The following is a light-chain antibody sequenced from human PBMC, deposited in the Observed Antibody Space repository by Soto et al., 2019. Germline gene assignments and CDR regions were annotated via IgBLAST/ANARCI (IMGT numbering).Light chain of an antibody. CDR1: QGIRND. CDR2: DAS. J-gene: IGKJ1*01. Sequence: DIQMTQSPSSLSASVGDRVTITCRASQGIRNDLAWYQQKTGKAPKRLIYDASKLQNGGPSRFSGSRSGTEFTLTISSLQPEDIATYYGLQHGSYPRTFGQGTKVEIK. V-gene: IGKV1-17*01. CDR3: LQHGSYPRT.